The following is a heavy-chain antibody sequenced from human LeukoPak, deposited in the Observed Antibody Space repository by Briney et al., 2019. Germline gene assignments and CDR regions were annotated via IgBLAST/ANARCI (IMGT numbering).Heavy chain of an antibody. D-gene: IGHD6-19*01. V-gene: IGHV4-31*11. CDR3: ARYHGWPYFVY. CDR2: IYYSGST. Sequence: SETLSLTCAVYGGSFSGYYWSWIRQHPGKGLEWIGYIYYSGSTYYNPSLKSRVTISVDTSKNQFSLKLSSVTAADTAVYYCARYHGWPYFVYWGQGTLVTVSS. CDR1: GGSFSGYY. J-gene: IGHJ4*02.